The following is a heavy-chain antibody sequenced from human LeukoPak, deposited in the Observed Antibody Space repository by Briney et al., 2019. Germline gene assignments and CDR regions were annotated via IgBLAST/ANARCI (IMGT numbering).Heavy chain of an antibody. V-gene: IGHV3-21*01. Sequence: SGGSLRLSCAASGFTFSTYSMSWVRQAPGKGLEWVSSISGRSYIDYADSVRGRFTISRDNAKNSLYLQINSLRAEDTAVYYCARVIISYYHMDVWGKGTTVTVSS. CDR2: ISGRSYI. J-gene: IGHJ6*03. CDR1: GFTFSTYS. CDR3: ARVIISYYHMDV.